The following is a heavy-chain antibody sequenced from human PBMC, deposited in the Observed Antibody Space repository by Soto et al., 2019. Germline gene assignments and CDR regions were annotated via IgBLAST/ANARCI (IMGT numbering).Heavy chain of an antibody. CDR3: AREGINNYNEYYFDS. CDR1: GFTFSTYS. V-gene: IGHV3-21*01. Sequence: VGSLRLSGAASGFTFSTYSMNWVRQAPGKGLEWVSSISGSGNYTHYADFLRGRFTISRDNAKTSLYLQMNSLRAEDTAVYYCAREGINNYNEYYFDSWGQVTVVTVSS. D-gene: IGHD4-4*01. CDR2: ISGSGNYT. J-gene: IGHJ4*02.